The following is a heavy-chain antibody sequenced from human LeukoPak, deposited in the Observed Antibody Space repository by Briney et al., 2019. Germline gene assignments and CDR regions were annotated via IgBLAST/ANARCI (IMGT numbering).Heavy chain of an antibody. D-gene: IGHD3-9*01. CDR3: ARDAVLRYFDRPYYMDV. Sequence: SETLSLTCTVSGVPISSHYWSWIRQPPGKGLEWIGYISYSGSTTYNPSLASRVTMSVDTSRNQFSLKVRSVTAADTAVYFCARDAVLRYFDRPYYMDVWGKGTTVTVSS. V-gene: IGHV4-59*11. CDR2: ISYSGST. J-gene: IGHJ6*03. CDR1: GVPISSHY.